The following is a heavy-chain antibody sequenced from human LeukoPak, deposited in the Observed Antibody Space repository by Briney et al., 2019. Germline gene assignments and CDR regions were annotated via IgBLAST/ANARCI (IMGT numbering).Heavy chain of an antibody. D-gene: IGHD2-15*01. CDR3: SGGGSPYYFDY. CDR1: GGSISSGGYY. CDR2: IYNTGST. V-gene: IGHV4-31*03. J-gene: IGHJ4*02. Sequence: SETLSLTCTVSGGSISSGGYYWSWIRQRPGKGLEWIGYIYNTGSTHYNPSLESRVTLSLDTSKKSFSLRLISVTAADTAVYYCSGGGSPYYFDYWGPGTLVTVSS.